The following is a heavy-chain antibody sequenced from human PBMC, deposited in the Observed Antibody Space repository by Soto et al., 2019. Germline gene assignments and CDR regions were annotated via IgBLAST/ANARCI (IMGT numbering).Heavy chain of an antibody. Sequence: ASVKVYCKASGYIFSSFYINWVRQAPGQGLEWMGWTSGYSGNSKYAQKFQGRVTRTTDTSTNTGYMEMRSLTSDDTAVYYCARDIFGHVDAFDLWGQGTMVTVSS. CDR3: ARDIFGHVDAFDL. CDR1: GYIFSSFY. CDR2: TSGYSGNS. D-gene: IGHD3-3*02. V-gene: IGHV1-18*01. J-gene: IGHJ3*01.